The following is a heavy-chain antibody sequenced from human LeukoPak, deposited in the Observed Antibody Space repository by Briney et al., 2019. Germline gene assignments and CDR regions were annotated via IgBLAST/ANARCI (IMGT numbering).Heavy chain of an antibody. J-gene: IGHJ3*02. D-gene: IGHD2-2*01. Sequence: GESLKISCKGSGYSFTSYWIGWVRQMPGKGLEWTGIIYPGDSDTRYSPSFQGQVTISADKSISTAYLQWSSLKASDTAMYYCARIAGYCSSTSCYAFDIWGQGTMVTVSS. CDR2: IYPGDSDT. CDR3: ARIAGYCSSTSCYAFDI. CDR1: GYSFTSYW. V-gene: IGHV5-51*01.